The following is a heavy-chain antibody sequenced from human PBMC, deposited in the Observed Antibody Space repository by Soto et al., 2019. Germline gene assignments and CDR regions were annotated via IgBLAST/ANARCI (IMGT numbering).Heavy chain of an antibody. D-gene: IGHD5-12*01. CDR3: ASSKEMATTSGY. J-gene: IGHJ4*02. V-gene: IGHV1-3*01. Sequence: GASVKVSCKASGYTFTSYGIHWVRQAPGQRLEWMGWINAANGDTKYSPKFQGRVTITRDTSASTAYMELSSLRSEDTAVYYCASSKEMATTSGYWGQGTLVTVSS. CDR2: INAANGDT. CDR1: GYTFTSYG.